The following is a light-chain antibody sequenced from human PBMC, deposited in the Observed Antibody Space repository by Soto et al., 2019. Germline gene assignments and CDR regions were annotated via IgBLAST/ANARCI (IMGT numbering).Light chain of an antibody. CDR3: QQRSNWPLT. CDR1: QSVSSSY. J-gene: IGKJ5*01. Sequence: EIVLTQSPATLSLSPGERATLSCRASQSVSSSYLAWYQQRPGQSPRLLIYGGSARATGIPARFSGGGSGAEYTLTISCLEPEDFAVYYCQQRSNWPLTFGQGTRLEIK. V-gene: IGKV3-11*01. CDR2: GGS.